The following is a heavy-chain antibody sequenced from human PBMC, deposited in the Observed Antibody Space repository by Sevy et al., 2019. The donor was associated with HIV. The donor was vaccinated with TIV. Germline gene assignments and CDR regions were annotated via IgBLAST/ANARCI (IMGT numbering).Heavy chain of an antibody. CDR1: GGTFSSYA. J-gene: IGHJ4*02. CDR3: AGDPYFYDSSGYYSGGGYFDY. CDR2: IIPILGIA. Sequence: ASVKVSCKASGGTFSSYAISWVRQAPGQGLEWMGGIIPILGIANYAQKFQGRVTITADKSTSTAYMELSSLRSEDPAVYYCAGDPYFYDSSGYYSGGGYFDYWGQGTLVTVSS. D-gene: IGHD3-22*01. V-gene: IGHV1-69*10.